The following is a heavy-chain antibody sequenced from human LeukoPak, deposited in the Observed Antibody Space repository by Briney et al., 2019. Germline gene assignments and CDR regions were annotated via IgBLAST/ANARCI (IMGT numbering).Heavy chain of an antibody. V-gene: IGHV4-34*01. D-gene: IGHD6-13*01. CDR3: ARGPLSRRVWGLAAAGYFDY. Sequence: PSETLSLTCAVYGGSFIGYYWSWIRQPPWKGMQSIGEINHSLSTNCNPSLKSRVTISVDTSKNQFSLKLSSVTAADTAVYYCARGPLSRRVWGLAAAGYFDYWGQGTLVTVSS. J-gene: IGHJ4*02. CDR2: INHSLST. CDR1: GGSFIGYY.